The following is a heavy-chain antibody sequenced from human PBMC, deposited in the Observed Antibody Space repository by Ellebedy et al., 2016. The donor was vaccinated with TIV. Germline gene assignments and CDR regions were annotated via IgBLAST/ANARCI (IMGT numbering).Heavy chain of an antibody. CDR3: ARYKDDFWSGYFNYYYYYGMDV. V-gene: IGHV3-66*02. CDR2: ISGSGDT. CDR1: GFAVSSNG. D-gene: IGHD3-3*01. Sequence: GESLKISCAASGFAVSSNGMSWVRQAPGRGLEWVSGISGSGDTDYADSVKGRFTISRDNSKNTLYLQMNSLRAEDTAVYYCARYKDDFWSGYFNYYYYYGMDVWGQGTTVTVSS. J-gene: IGHJ6*02.